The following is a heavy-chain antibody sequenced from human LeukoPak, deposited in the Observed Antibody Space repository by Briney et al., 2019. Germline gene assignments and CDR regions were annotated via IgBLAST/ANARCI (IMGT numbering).Heavy chain of an antibody. J-gene: IGHJ4*02. CDR1: GFTFSGSA. D-gene: IGHD3-9*01. Sequence: PGGSLRLSCAASGFTFSGSAMHWVRQASGKGLEWVGRIRSKANSYATAYAASVKGRFTISRDDSKNTAYLQMNSLKTEDTAVYYRTRQGDYDILTGEGHDYWGQGTLVTVSS. V-gene: IGHV3-73*01. CDR3: TRQGDYDILTGEGHDY. CDR2: IRSKANSYAT.